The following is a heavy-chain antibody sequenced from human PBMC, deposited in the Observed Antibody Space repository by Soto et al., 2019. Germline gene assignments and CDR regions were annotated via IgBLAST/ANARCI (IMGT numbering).Heavy chain of an antibody. CDR1: GFTFSSYA. CDR3: ASKKEVRIVGATTGLDY. J-gene: IGHJ4*02. Sequence: PGESLKISCAASGFTFSSYAMSWVRQAPGKGLEWVSAISGSGGSIYYADSVKGRFTISRDNSKNTLYLQMNSLRAEDTAVYYCASKKEVRIVGATTGLDYWGQGTLVTVSS. CDR2: ISGSGGSI. D-gene: IGHD1-26*01. V-gene: IGHV3-23*01.